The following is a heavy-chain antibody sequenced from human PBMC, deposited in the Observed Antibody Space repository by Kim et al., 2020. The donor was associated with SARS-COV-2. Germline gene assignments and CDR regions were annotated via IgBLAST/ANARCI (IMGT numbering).Heavy chain of an antibody. CDR3: ARELVFSYDY. V-gene: IGHV3-48*03. J-gene: IGHJ4*02. CDR1: GFTFSTYE. Sequence: GGSLRLSCAASGFTFSTYEMNWVRQAPGKGLEWVSYIGGRANTIYYADSVKGRFTISRDNAKNLLYLQMNSLRAEDTALYYCARELVFSYDYWGQGTLVT. CDR2: IGGRANTI.